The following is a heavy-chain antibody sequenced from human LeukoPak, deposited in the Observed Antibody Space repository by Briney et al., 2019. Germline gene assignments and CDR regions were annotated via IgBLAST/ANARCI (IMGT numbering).Heavy chain of an antibody. CDR3: ARQAVAGNGFDY. D-gene: IGHD6-19*01. J-gene: IGHJ4*02. CDR2: IYYSGNT. V-gene: IGHV4-39*01. Sequence: PSETLSLTCTVSGGSISSSSYYWGWIRQPPGKGLEWIGIIYYSGNTYYNPSLKSRVSISVDTSKNQFSLKLSSVTAADTAVYYCARQAVAGNGFDYWGQGTLVTVSS. CDR1: GGSISSSSYY.